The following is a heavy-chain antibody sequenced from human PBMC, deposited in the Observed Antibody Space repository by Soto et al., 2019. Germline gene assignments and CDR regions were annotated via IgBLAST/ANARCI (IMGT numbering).Heavy chain of an antibody. CDR1: GYTLTELS. CDR3: ATDLVGYYYVSSGYYYVGPRPLDI. CDR2: FDPEDGET. Sequence: ASVKVSCKVSGYTLTELSMHWVRQAPGKGLEWMGGFDPEDGETIYAQKFQGRVTMTEDTSTDTAYMELSSLRSEDTAVYYCATDLVGYYYVSSGYYYVGPRPLDIWGQGTMVIVSS. J-gene: IGHJ3*02. D-gene: IGHD3-22*01. V-gene: IGHV1-24*01.